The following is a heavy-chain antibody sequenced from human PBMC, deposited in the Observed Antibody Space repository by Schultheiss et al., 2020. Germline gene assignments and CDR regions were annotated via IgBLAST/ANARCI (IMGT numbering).Heavy chain of an antibody. CDR2: IYYSGST. Sequence: SETLSLTCAVYGGSFSGYYWGWIRQPPGKGLEWIGSIYYSGSTNYNPSLKSRVTISVDTSKNQFSLRLSSVTAADTAVYYCASADYGDYDDAFDIWGQGTMVTVSS. D-gene: IGHD4-17*01. CDR1: GGSFSGYY. J-gene: IGHJ3*02. CDR3: ASADYGDYDDAFDI. V-gene: IGHV4-34*01.